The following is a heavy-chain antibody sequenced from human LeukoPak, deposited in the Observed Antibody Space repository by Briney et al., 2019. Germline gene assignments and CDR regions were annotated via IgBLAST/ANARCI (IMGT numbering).Heavy chain of an antibody. J-gene: IGHJ5*02. Sequence: PGGSLRLSCAASGFTFDDYAMHWVRQAPGKGLEWVSLISGDGGSTYYADTVKGRFTISRDNSKNSLYLQMNSLRTEDTALYYCAKDSLLYGDYGEFDPWGQGTLVTVSS. CDR1: GFTFDDYA. CDR3: AKDSLLYGDYGEFDP. V-gene: IGHV3-43*02. CDR2: ISGDGGST. D-gene: IGHD4-17*01.